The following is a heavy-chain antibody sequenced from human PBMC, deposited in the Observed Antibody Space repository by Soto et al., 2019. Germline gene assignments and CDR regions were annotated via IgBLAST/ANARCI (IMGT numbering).Heavy chain of an antibody. D-gene: IGHD3-3*01. CDR3: ARQTSTGYDFWSGYRGGVDY. J-gene: IGHJ4*02. CDR2: IYYSGST. Sequence: SETLSLTCTVSGGSISSSSYYWGWIRQPPGKGLEWIGSIYYSGSTYYNPSLKSRVTISVDTSKNQFSLKLSSVTAAVTAVYYCARQTSTGYDFWSGYRGGVDYWGQGTLVTVSS. CDR1: GGSISSSSYY. V-gene: IGHV4-39*01.